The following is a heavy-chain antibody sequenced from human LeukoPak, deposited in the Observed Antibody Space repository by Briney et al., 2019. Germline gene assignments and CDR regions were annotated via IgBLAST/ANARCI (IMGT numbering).Heavy chain of an antibody. CDR2: IYHSGST. Sequence: SQTLSLTCTASGYSISSGYYWGWIRQPPGKGLEWIGSIYHSGSTYYNPSLKSRVTISVDTSKNQFSLKLSSVTAADTAVYYCARVRVGDGYNIDYWGQGTLVTVSS. V-gene: IGHV4-38-2*02. CDR3: ARVRVGDGYNIDY. J-gene: IGHJ4*02. D-gene: IGHD5-24*01. CDR1: GYSISSGYY.